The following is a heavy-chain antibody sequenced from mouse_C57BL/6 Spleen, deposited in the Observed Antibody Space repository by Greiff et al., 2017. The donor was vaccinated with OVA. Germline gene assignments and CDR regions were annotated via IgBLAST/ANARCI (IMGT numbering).Heavy chain of an antibody. V-gene: IGHV7-1*01. Sequence: EVKVVESGGGLVQSGRSLRLSCATSGFTFSDFYMEWVRQAPGKGLEWIAASRNKANDYTTEYSASVKGRFIVSRDTSQSILYLQMNALRAEDTAIYYCARAPYYGNNWYFDVWGTGTTVTVSS. CDR1: GFTFSDFY. D-gene: IGHD2-10*01. J-gene: IGHJ1*03. CDR2: SRNKANDYTT. CDR3: ARAPYYGNNWYFDV.